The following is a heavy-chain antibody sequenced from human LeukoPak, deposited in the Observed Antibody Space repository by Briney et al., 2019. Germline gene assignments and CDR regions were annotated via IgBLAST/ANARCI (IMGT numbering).Heavy chain of an antibody. CDR2: INAGSGNT. V-gene: IGHV1-3*01. CDR1: GYTFTSYA. J-gene: IGHJ5*02. D-gene: IGHD3-10*01. Sequence: GASVKVSCKASGYTFTSYAMHWVRQAPGQRLEWMGWINAGSGNTKYSQKFQGRVTITRDTSASTAYMELSSLRSEDTAVYYCARRVMVRGVIGNNWFDPWGQGTLVTVSS. CDR3: ARRVMVRGVIGNNWFDP.